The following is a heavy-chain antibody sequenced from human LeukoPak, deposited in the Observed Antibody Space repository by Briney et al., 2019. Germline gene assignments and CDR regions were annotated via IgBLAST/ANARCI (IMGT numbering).Heavy chain of an antibody. J-gene: IGHJ5*02. CDR2: IYYSGST. V-gene: IGHV4-59*01. CDR3: ARGGRSGYNWFDP. CDR1: GASISSYY. Sequence: TPSETLSLTCTVSGASISSYYWSWLRQPPGKGLEWLGYIYYSGSTNYNPSLKSRVTISVDTSKNQFSLRLSSVTAADTAVYYCARGGRSGYNWFDPWGQGTLVTVSS. D-gene: IGHD3-10*01.